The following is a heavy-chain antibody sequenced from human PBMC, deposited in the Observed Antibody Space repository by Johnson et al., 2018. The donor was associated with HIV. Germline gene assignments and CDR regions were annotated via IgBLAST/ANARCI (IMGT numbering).Heavy chain of an antibody. CDR1: GYTFRRYG. CDR2: IKQDGGQK. J-gene: IGHJ3*02. D-gene: IGHD6-19*01. Sequence: VQLVESGGGLVQPGGSLRLSCAASGYTFRRYGMLWVRRAPGKGLEWVANIKQDGGQKYYAGSVKGRFTISRDNAKNSLYMQMNSLRAEDTAVYYCARDSSSGWYPHAFDIWGQGTMVTVSS. CDR3: ARDSSSGWYPHAFDI. V-gene: IGHV3-7*01.